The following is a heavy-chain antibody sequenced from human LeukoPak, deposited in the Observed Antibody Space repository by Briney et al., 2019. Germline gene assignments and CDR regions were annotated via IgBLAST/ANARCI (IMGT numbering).Heavy chain of an antibody. J-gene: IGHJ1*01. CDR3: ARGGKRALAGTRSPQYFQH. D-gene: IGHD6-19*01. CDR2: ITSSSHYI. V-gene: IGHV3-21*01. Sequence: GGSLRLSCAASGFTFTSYNMNWVRQTPGKGLEWVSSITSSSHYIYYADSVRGRFTISRDSSKNTLYVQMNSLRSEDTAVYYCARGGKRALAGTRSPQYFQHWGQGTLVTVSS. CDR1: GFTFTSYN.